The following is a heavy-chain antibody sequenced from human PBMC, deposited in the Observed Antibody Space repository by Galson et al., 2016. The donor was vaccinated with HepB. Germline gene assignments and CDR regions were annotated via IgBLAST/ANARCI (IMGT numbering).Heavy chain of an antibody. CDR1: GFTFSDYG. V-gene: IGHV3-30*18. CDR2: ISYAGGNK. D-gene: IGHD1-26*01. Sequence: SLRLSRAASGFTFSDYGMHWVRQAPGKGLEWVAVISYAGGNKFYADSVKGRFTISRDNSKNTLYLQMNSLRAEDTADYYCAKDQFGGSSYGGNDAFDIWGQGTMVTVSS. J-gene: IGHJ3*02. CDR3: AKDQFGGSSYGGNDAFDI.